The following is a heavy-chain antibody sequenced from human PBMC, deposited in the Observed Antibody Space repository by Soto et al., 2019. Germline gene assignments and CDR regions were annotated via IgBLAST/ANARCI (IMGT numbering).Heavy chain of an antibody. CDR1: GFTFSSYG. CDR2: ISYDGSNK. V-gene: IGHV3-30*03. CDR3: XXXXXXXXLLXFQH. J-gene: IGHJ1*01. Sequence: QVQLVESGGGVVQPGRSLRLSCAASGFTFSSYGMHWVRQAPGKXLXWVAVISYDGSNKYYADSVKGRFTISRDNSKNTLYLQMNSLRAXDTAVXXCXXXXXXXXLLXFQHWGQGTLVTVSS.